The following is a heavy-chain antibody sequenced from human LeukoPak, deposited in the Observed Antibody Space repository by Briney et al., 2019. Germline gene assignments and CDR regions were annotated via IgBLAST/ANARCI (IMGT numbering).Heavy chain of an antibody. J-gene: IGHJ4*02. CDR3: AKEYSGYDFDY. CDR2: TSGSGVNS. Sequence: GGSLRLSCAASGFTLRSYDMSWVRQAPGRGLEWVAATSGSGVNSYYADSVRGRFTISRDNSQNTLYLQMDSLRAEDTALYYCAKEYSGYDFDYWGQGTLVTVSS. CDR1: GFTLRSYD. V-gene: IGHV3-23*01. D-gene: IGHD5-12*01.